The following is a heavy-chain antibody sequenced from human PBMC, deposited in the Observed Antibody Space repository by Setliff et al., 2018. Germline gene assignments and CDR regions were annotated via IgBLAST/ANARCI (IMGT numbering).Heavy chain of an antibody. J-gene: IGHJ4*02. D-gene: IGHD2-21*01. CDR1: GFTFSGNY. Sequence: GESLKISCATSGFTFSGNYMHWVRQAPGKGLVWVSRINTDDGTTNYADSVQGRFTILRDNAKNTVYMELNSLRVDDTAVYFCTRAFYCGRKCYRGFDYWGQGTLVTVSS. CDR2: INTDDGTT. V-gene: IGHV3-74*01. CDR3: TRAFYCGRKCYRGFDY.